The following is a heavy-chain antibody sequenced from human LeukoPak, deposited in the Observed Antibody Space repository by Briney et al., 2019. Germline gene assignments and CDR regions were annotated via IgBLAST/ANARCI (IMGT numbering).Heavy chain of an antibody. CDR3: ATDPFDYGDKNY. D-gene: IGHD4-17*01. Sequence: PSETLSLTCTVSGGSITSYYWSWIRQPPGKPLEWIGYIYYSGITNYNPSLNSRVTMSVDTSKNQFSLKLSSVTAADTAVYYCATDPFDYGDKNYWGQGTLVTVSS. CDR2: IYYSGIT. J-gene: IGHJ4*02. V-gene: IGHV4-59*01. CDR1: GGSITSYY.